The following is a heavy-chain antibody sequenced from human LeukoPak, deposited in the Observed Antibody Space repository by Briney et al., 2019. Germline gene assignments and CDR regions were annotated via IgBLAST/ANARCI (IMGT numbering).Heavy chain of an antibody. Sequence: GGSLRLSCVASGFTFNSYAMHWVRQAPGKGLEYVSGISNNGGSTYYADSVKGRFTISRDNSKNTLYLQMGSLRTEDMAVYYCAKRSDYGLADYFDYWGQGTLLTVSS. D-gene: IGHD4/OR15-4a*01. CDR1: GFTFNSYA. J-gene: IGHJ4*02. CDR3: AKRSDYGLADYFDY. CDR2: ISNNGGST. V-gene: IGHV3-64*02.